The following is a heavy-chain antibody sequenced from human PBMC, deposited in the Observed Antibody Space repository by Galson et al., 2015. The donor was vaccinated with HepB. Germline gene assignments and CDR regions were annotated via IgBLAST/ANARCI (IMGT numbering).Heavy chain of an antibody. D-gene: IGHD1-26*01. CDR1: GFTFSSNG. J-gene: IGHJ4*02. CDR2: IWYDGSNK. Sequence: SLRLSCAASGFTFSSNGMHWVRQAPGKGLEWVAVIWYDGSNKYYADSVKGRFTISRDNSKNTLYLQMKSLRAEDTAVYYCARDIPGIVGAGFDYWGQGTLVTVSS. CDR3: ARDIPGIVGAGFDY. V-gene: IGHV3-33*08.